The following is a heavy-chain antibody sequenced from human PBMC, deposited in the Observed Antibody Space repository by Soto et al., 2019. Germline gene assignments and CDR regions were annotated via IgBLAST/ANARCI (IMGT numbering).Heavy chain of an antibody. CDR3: AKEAEERIAAAIFDS. CDR1: GFAFGGYA. CDR2: ISGSAAVT. J-gene: IGHJ4*02. Sequence: EVQLLEYGGGLIHPGGSLRLSCVASGFAFGGYAMNWVRQTPGKGLEWVSAISGSAAVTAYAYSVRGRFSISRDNSNNTLYLHLHSLRVDDTAVYFCAKEAEERIAAAIFDSWGQGTLVTVSS. V-gene: IGHV3-23*01. D-gene: IGHD6-25*01.